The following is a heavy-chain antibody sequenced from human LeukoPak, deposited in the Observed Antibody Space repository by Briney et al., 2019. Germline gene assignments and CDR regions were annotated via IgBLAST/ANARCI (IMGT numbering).Heavy chain of an antibody. V-gene: IGHV3-23*01. CDR3: VTDGDKWNDFEY. CDR1: GFTFSNYA. CDR2: ISESGDNK. Sequence: GGSLRLSCATSGFTFSNYAMSWVRQAPGKGLEWVSGISESGDNKNHADSVKGRFTISRDNAKNSVYLQMNSLRTEDTALYYCVTDGDKWNDFEYWGQGTLVTVSS. J-gene: IGHJ4*02. D-gene: IGHD1-1*01.